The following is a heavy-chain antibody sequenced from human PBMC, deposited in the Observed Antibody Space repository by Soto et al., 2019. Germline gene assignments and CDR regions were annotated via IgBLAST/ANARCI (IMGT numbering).Heavy chain of an antibody. D-gene: IGHD5-18*01. V-gene: IGHV3-30*18. Sequence: GGSLRLSCAASGFTFSNYGMHWVRQAPGKGLEWVAVISYDGSNKYYADYVKGRLTISRDNSKNTLYLQMNSLRAEDTAVYYYAKYYYTGIQLWLPDYWGQGTLVTVSS. J-gene: IGHJ4*02. CDR1: GFTFSNYG. CDR3: AKYYYTGIQLWLPDY. CDR2: ISYDGSNK.